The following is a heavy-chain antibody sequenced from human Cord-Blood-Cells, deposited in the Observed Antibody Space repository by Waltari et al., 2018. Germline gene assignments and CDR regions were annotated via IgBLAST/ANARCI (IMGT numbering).Heavy chain of an antibody. CDR1: GGSFSGYY. J-gene: IGHJ3*02. Sequence: QVQLQQWGAGLLKPSETLSLTCAVYGGSFSGYYWSWIRQPPGKGLEWIGEINHSGSTNYNPSLKSRVTISIGTSKNQFSLKLSSVTAADTAVYYCTSGIAAADDAFDIWGQGTMVTVSS. CDR2: INHSGST. D-gene: IGHD6-13*01. V-gene: IGHV4-34*01. CDR3: TSGIAAADDAFDI.